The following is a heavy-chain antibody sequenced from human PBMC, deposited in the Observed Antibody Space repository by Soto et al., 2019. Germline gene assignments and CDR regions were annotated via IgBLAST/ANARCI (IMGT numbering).Heavy chain of an antibody. D-gene: IGHD6-13*01. CDR2: IWYDGSNK. CDR1: GFTFSSYG. V-gene: IGHV3-33*01. CDR3: ARDGVGYSSSWYFCHY. Sequence: AGGSLRLSCAASGFTFSSYGMHWVRQAPGKGLEWVAVIWYDGSNKYYADSVKGRFTISRDNSKNTLYLQMNSLRAEDTAVYYCARDGVGYSSSWYFCHYWGQGTLVTVSS. J-gene: IGHJ4*02.